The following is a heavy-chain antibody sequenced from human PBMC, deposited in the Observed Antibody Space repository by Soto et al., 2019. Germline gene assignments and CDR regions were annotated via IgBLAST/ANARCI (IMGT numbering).Heavy chain of an antibody. V-gene: IGHV1-18*01. CDR2: ISAYNGNT. D-gene: IGHD6-13*01. Sequence: GASVKVSCKASGYTFTSYGISWVRQAPGQGLEWMGWISAYNGNTNYAQKLQGRVTMTTDTSTSTAYMELRSLRSDDTAVYYCARAHKSYSTLSYYFDYWGQGTLVTVPQ. CDR1: GYTFTSYG. J-gene: IGHJ4*02. CDR3: ARAHKSYSTLSYYFDY.